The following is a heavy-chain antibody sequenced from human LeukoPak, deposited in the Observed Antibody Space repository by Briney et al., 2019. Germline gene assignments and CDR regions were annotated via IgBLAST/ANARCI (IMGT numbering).Heavy chain of an antibody. D-gene: IGHD3-3*01. CDR1: GYTFTSYD. CDR3: ARGRLAYDFWSGYYWGDNSLLNWFDP. CDR2: MNPNSGNT. J-gene: IGHJ5*02. Sequence: ASVKVSCKASGYTFTSYDINWVRQATGHGLEWMGWMNPNSGNTGYAQKFQGRVPMTRNTSISTAYMELSSLRSEDTAVYYCARGRLAYDFWSGYYWGDNSLLNWFDPWGQGTLVTVSS. V-gene: IGHV1-8*01.